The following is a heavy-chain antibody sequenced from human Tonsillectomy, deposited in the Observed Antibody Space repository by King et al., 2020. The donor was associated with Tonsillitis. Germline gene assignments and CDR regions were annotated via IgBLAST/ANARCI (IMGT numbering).Heavy chain of an antibody. D-gene: IGHD7-27*01. CDR1: LFSVRLSS. J-gene: IGHJ5*02. V-gene: IGHV3-23*01. CDR3: AKVAESGTWGKGFDP. Sequence: SLILSCSSCLFSVRLSSLTFFLPSPFTLLSFFSSLFFLGLSTYYADSVKGRLPISRDNSKTTLYLQMNSLRAEDTAVYHCAKVAESGTWGKGFDPWGQGTLVSVSS. CDR2: LFFLGLST.